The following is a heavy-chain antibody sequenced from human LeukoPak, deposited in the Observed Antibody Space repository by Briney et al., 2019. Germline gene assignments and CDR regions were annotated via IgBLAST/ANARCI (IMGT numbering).Heavy chain of an antibody. CDR3: AKDIFPHRVAGRFTAYSTFDY. D-gene: IGHD6-19*01. Sequence: GGSLRLSCAASGFTFDDYAMHWVRQAPGKGLEWVSLISWDGGSTYYADSVKGRFTISRDNSKNSLYLQMNSLRAEDTALYYCAKDIFPHRVAGRFTAYSTFDYWGQGTLVTVTS. CDR2: ISWDGGST. J-gene: IGHJ4*02. V-gene: IGHV3-43D*03. CDR1: GFTFDDYA.